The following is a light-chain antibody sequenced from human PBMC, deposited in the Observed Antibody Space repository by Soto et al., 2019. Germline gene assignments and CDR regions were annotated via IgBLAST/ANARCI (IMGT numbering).Light chain of an antibody. CDR3: QHTYSTPWT. V-gene: IGKV1-39*01. Sequence: DIQMTQSPSSLSASVGDRVTITCRASQTISIYLNWYQQRPGRAPKLLIYAASSLQSGVPSRFSGSGSGTDFTLTISTLQPEDFATYYCQHTYSTPWTFGQGTKVEIK. J-gene: IGKJ1*01. CDR2: AAS. CDR1: QTISIY.